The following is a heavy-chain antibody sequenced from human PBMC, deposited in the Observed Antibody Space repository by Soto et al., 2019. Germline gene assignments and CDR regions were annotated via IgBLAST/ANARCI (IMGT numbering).Heavy chain of an antibody. CDR1: GYTFTSYG. CDR3: ARALGISYYYYGMDV. J-gene: IGHJ6*02. Sequence: ASVKVSCKASGYTFTSYGISWVRQAPGQGLEWMGWISAYNGNTNCAQKLQGRVTMTTDTSTSTAYMELRSLRSDDTAVYYCARALGISYYYYGMDVWGQGTTVTVSS. CDR2: ISAYNGNT. V-gene: IGHV1-18*01. D-gene: IGHD1-20*01.